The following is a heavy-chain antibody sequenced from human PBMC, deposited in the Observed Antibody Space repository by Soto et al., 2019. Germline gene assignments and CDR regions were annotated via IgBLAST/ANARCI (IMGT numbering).Heavy chain of an antibody. CDR2: ISAYNGNT. V-gene: IGHV1-18*04. D-gene: IGHD3-16*02. CDR3: ARDTITFGGVIVIPTDY. CDR1: GYTFTSYG. Sequence: QVQLVQSGAEVKKPGASVKVSCKVSGYTFTSYGISWLRQPPGQGLEWMGWISAYNGNTNYAQKLQGRVTMTTDTSTSTAYMELRSLRSDDTAVYYCARDTITFGGVIVIPTDYWGQGTLVTVSS. J-gene: IGHJ4*02.